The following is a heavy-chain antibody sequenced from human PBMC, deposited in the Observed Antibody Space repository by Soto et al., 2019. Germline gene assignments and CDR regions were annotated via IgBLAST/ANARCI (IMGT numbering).Heavy chain of an antibody. V-gene: IGHV3-30*03. CDR1: GFAFRNYG. CDR3: ARVRGGGLHSISSLALNGMDV. J-gene: IGHJ6*02. D-gene: IGHD6-6*01. CDR2: TTYDGSEK. Sequence: QVXLVXSXGGVVQPGTSLRXSCVASGFAFRNYGIQWVRQAPGKXLXXXXXTTYDGSEKFLADSVKGRFTIARDNSKSTMYLQMNSLRPEXTAVYLCARVRGGGLHSISSLALNGMDVWGQGTTVTVSS.